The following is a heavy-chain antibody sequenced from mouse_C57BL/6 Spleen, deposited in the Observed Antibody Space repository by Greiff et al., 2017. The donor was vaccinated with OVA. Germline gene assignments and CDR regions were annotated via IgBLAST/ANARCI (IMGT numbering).Heavy chain of an antibody. CDR3: ASITTAVGVYAMDY. Sequence: QVQLQQSGTELVKPGASVKLSCKASGYTFTSYWMHWVKQRPGQGLEWIGNINPSNGGTNYNEKFKSKATMTVDKSSSTAYMQLSSLTSEDSAVYYCASITTAVGVYAMDYWGQGTSVTVSS. CDR1: GYTFTSYW. J-gene: IGHJ4*01. V-gene: IGHV1-53*01. D-gene: IGHD1-1*01. CDR2: INPSNGGT.